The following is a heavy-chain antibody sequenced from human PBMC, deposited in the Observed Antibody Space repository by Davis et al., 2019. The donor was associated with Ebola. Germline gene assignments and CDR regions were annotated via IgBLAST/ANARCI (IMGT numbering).Heavy chain of an antibody. V-gene: IGHV4-39*01. D-gene: IGHD3-3*01. CDR3: ARQGWSGYSLRHWLDP. CDR2: LYYSGIT. CDR1: GGSIISSSSY. Sequence: SETLSLTCTVSGGSIISSSSYWGWIRQPPRKGLEWIGSLYYSGITYYNPSLKSRVTISVDTSKNQFSLKLRSVTAADTAVYYCARQGWSGYSLRHWLDPWGRGTLVTVSS. J-gene: IGHJ5*02.